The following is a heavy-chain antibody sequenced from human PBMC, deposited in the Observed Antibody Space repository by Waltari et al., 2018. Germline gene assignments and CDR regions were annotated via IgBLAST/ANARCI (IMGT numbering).Heavy chain of an antibody. CDR2: IKSNTDGGTT. D-gene: IGHD6-19*01. CDR1: GFTFSNAW. Sequence: EVQLVESGGGLVKPGGSLRLSCAASGFTFSNAWMSWVRQAPGKGLEWVGRIKSNTDGGTTDYAAPVKGRFTISRDDSKNTLYLQMNSLKTEDTAVYYCTTEIAVAGSFGYWGQGTLVTVSS. CDR3: TTEIAVAGSFGY. V-gene: IGHV3-15*01. J-gene: IGHJ4*02.